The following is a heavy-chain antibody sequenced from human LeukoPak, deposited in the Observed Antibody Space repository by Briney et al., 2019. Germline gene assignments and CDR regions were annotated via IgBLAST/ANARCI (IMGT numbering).Heavy chain of an antibody. Sequence: GGSLRLSCAASGFTFSTYAMTWVRQVPGKGPEWVSAISSSGADTHYADSVKGRFTISRDNSKNTLYLQMNSLRAEDTAVYYCSKRGSDSPSCFQHWGQGTLVTASS. CDR3: SKRGSDSPSCFQH. CDR2: ISSSGADT. CDR1: GFTFSTYA. V-gene: IGHV3-23*01. D-gene: IGHD2-21*02. J-gene: IGHJ1*01.